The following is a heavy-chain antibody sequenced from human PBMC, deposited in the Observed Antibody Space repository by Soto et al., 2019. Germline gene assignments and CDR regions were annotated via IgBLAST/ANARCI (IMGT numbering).Heavy chain of an antibody. V-gene: IGHV1-3*01. D-gene: IGHD6-19*01. CDR1: GYTFSRYT. CDR3: ARPSATRIAVPRYGS. J-gene: IGHJ5*02. Sequence: GTSLKVSCKASGYTFSRYTLHWVRQAPGQSLEWMGWIHAGTGNTKYSQKFQDRVTITRDTSASTAYMELSSLRAEDTAVYYCARPSATRIAVPRYGSWGQGTLVTGSS. CDR2: IHAGTGNT.